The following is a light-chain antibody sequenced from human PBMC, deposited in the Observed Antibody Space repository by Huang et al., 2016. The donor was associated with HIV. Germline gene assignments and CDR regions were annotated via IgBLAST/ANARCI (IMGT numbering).Light chain of an antibody. CDR1: QSVNSN. CDR3: QQYDNWPIT. Sequence: EIVMTQSPATLSVSPGERATLSCRASQSVNSNLAWYQQKPGQAPRLLIYDISTRATGIPARFSGSASGTDFTLTISSLQSEDFAVYYCQQYDNWPITFGQGTRLDIK. V-gene: IGKV3-15*01. CDR2: DIS. J-gene: IGKJ5*01.